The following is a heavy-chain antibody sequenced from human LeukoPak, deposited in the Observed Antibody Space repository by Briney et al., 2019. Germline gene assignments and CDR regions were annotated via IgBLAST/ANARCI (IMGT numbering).Heavy chain of an antibody. CDR2: ISADSSGT. CDR1: GFTFSSYA. CDR3: ATSEMATRKGHHY. J-gene: IGHJ4*02. V-gene: IGHV3-23*01. Sequence: GGSLRLSCAASGFTFSSYAMAWVRQAPGKGLEWVSAISADSSGTYYVDSVQGRFTISRDYSKNIMYLQMNSLRAEDTAVYYCATSEMATRKGHHYWGRGTLVTVSS. D-gene: IGHD5-24*01.